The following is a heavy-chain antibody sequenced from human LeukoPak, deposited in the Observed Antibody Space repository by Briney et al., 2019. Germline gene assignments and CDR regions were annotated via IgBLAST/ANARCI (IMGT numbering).Heavy chain of an antibody. V-gene: IGHV1-8*01. D-gene: IGHD2-21*01. CDR3: ARVSPSTTVIDR. CDR2: MNPNSGGT. CDR1: GDTFTSYD. Sequence: ASVKVSCKASGDTFTSYDINWVRQATGQGLEWMGWMNPNSGGTGYAQEFQGRVTMTRSTSISTAYMELSSLRSDDTAVYYCARVSPSTTVIDRWGQGTLVTVSS. J-gene: IGHJ4*02.